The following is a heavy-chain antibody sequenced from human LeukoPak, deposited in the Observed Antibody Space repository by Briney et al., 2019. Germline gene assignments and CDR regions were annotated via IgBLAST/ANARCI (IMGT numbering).Heavy chain of an antibody. V-gene: IGHV3-23*01. J-gene: IGHJ6*02. Sequence: PGGSLRLSCAASGFTFSSYAMSWVRQAPGKGLEWVSAISGSGGSTYYADSVKGRFTISRDNSKNMLYLQMNSLRAEDTALYHCARNNGMDVWGQGTTVIVSS. CDR2: ISGSGGST. CDR1: GFTFSSYA. CDR3: ARNNGMDV.